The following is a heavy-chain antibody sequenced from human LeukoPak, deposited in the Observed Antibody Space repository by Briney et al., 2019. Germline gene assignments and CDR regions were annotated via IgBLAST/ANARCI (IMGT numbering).Heavy chain of an antibody. CDR2: ISSSSSYI. D-gene: IGHD3-22*01. V-gene: IGHV3-21*01. J-gene: IGHJ4*02. CDR1: GFTFSSYS. Sequence: PGGSLRLSCAASGFTFSSYSMNWVRQAPGKGLEWVSSISSSSSYIYYADSVKGRFTISRDNAKNSLYLQMSSLRAEDTAVYYCARVDSSGYYPEDYWGQGTLVTVSS. CDR3: ARVDSSGYYPEDY.